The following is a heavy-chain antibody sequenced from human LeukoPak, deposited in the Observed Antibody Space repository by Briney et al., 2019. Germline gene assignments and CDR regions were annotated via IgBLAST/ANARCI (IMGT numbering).Heavy chain of an antibody. CDR2: MNPSSGNT. Sequence: ASVKVSCRASEYTFTSYDINWVRQATGQGLEWMGWMNPSSGNTGYAQKFQGRVTMTRNTSISTAYMELSSMRSEDTAVYYCARRRGYYDCNGYLAYWGQGTLVTVSS. CDR1: EYTFTSYD. V-gene: IGHV1-8*01. J-gene: IGHJ4*02. D-gene: IGHD3-22*01. CDR3: ARRRGYYDCNGYLAY.